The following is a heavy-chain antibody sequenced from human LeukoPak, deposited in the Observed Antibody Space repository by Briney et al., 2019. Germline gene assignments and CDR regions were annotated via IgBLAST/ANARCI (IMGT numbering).Heavy chain of an antibody. J-gene: IGHJ5*02. D-gene: IGHD2-2*01. CDR3: ARRYCSSTSCYENWFDP. CDR1: GGSISSGDYY. Sequence: SQTLSLTCTVSGGSISSGDYYWSWIRQPPGKGLEWIGYIYYSGSTYYNPSLKSRVTISVDTSKNQFSLKLSSVTAADTAVYYCARRYCSSTSCYENWFDPWGQGTLVTVSS. V-gene: IGHV4-30-4*08. CDR2: IYYSGST.